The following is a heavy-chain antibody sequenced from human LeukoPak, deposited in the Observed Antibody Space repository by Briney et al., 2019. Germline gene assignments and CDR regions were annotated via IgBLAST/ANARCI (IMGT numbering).Heavy chain of an antibody. D-gene: IGHD5-18*01. Sequence: ASVKVSCKASGYTFTSYGISWVRQAPGQGLEWMGWVSAYNGNTNYAQKLQGRVTMTTDTSTSTAYMELRSLRSDDTAVYYCARDALQLWRRGYFDYWGQGTLVTVSS. CDR3: ARDALQLWRRGYFDY. CDR1: GYTFTSYG. V-gene: IGHV1-18*01. J-gene: IGHJ4*02. CDR2: VSAYNGNT.